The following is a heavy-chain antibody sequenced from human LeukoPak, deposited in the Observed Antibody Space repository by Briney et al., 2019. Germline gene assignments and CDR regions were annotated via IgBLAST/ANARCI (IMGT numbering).Heavy chain of an antibody. CDR1: GYTFTGYY. CDR2: INPNSGGT. V-gene: IGHV1-2*02. J-gene: IGHJ4*02. D-gene: IGHD4-17*01. Sequence: GASVKVSCKASGYTFTGYYMHWVRQAPGQGLEWMGWINPNSGGTNYAQKFQGRVTITRDTSASTAYMELSSLRSEDTAVYYCARATVTQDYWGQGTLVTVSS. CDR3: ARATVTQDY.